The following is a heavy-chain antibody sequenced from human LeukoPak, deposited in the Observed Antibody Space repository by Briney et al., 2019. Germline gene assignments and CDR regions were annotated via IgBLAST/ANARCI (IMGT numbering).Heavy chain of an antibody. J-gene: IGHJ4*02. D-gene: IGHD6-19*01. V-gene: IGHV3-23*01. CDR2: ISGSGGST. CDR1: GFTFSSYA. CDR3: AKGSSGWFDY. Sequence: GGSLRLSCAASGFTFSSYAMSWVRQAPGKGLEWVSAISGSGGSTGYADSVKGRFTISRDNPKNTLYLQMNSLRAEDTAVYYCAKGSSGWFDYWGQGTLVTVSS.